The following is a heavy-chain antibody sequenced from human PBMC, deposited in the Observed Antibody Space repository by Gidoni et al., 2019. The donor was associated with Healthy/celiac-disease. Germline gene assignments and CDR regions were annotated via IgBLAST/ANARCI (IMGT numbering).Heavy chain of an antibody. CDR1: GGSISSYY. V-gene: IGHV4-59*01. CDR3: ARYSIGQQLNGWFDP. D-gene: IGHD6-13*01. Sequence: QVQLQESGPGLVKPSETLSLTCTVSGGSISSYYWSWSRQPPGKGLDWIGYIYYSGSTNYNPSLKSRVTISVDTSKNQFSLKLSSVTAADTAVYYCARYSIGQQLNGWFDPWGQGTLVTVSS. CDR2: IYYSGST. J-gene: IGHJ5*02.